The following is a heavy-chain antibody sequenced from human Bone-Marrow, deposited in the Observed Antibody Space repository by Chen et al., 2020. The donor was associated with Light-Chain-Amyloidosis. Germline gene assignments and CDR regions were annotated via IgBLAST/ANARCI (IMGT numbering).Heavy chain of an antibody. CDR3: ARAPGNTTGAPVYFDY. CDR2: ISGRGGTT. CDR1: GFPFSTHA. D-gene: IGHD1-1*01. V-gene: IGHV3-23*01. Sequence: EEPLLESGGGLVQPGGSLRLSCAASGFPFSTHAMSWGRQAPGKGLEWVSAISGRGGTTYYADSVKGRFTISRDNSKNTLSLLMNSLSAEDTAVYYCARAPGNTTGAPVYFDYWGQGTLVTVAS. J-gene: IGHJ4*02.